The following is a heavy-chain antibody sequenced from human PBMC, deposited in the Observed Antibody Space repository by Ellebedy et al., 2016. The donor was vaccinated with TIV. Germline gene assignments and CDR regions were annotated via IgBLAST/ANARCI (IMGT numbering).Heavy chain of an antibody. Sequence: GGSLRLSXAASGFTFSSYSMNWVRQAPGKGLEWVSSISSSSSYIYYADSVKGRFTISRDNAKNSLYLQMNSLRAEDTAVYYCARELIAATAFDIWGQGTMVTVSS. V-gene: IGHV3-21*01. CDR2: ISSSSSYI. J-gene: IGHJ3*02. CDR1: GFTFSSYS. CDR3: ARELIAATAFDI. D-gene: IGHD6-13*01.